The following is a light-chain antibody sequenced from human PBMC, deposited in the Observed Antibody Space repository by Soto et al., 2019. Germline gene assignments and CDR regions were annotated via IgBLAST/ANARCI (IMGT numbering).Light chain of an antibody. V-gene: IGLV2-14*01. CDR1: SSDVGGYNY. CDR2: EVN. J-gene: IGLJ2*01. CDR3: SSYTRSSTNVL. Sequence: QSVLTQPASVSGSPGQSITISCTGTSSDVGGYNYVSWYQQHPGKAPKLMIFEVNNRPSGASNRFSGSKSGNTASLTISGLQAEDEADYYCSSYTRSSTNVLFGGGTKLTVL.